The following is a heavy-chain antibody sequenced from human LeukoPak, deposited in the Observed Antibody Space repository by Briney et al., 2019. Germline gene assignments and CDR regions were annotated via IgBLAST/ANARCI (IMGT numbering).Heavy chain of an antibody. CDR2: INHNGNVN. D-gene: IGHD3-16*01. J-gene: IGHJ6*02. CDR3: ARGGGLDV. CDR1: GFTFSNHA. Sequence: GGSLRLSCAASGFTFSNHAMNWARQAPGKGLEWVASINHNGNVNYYVDSVKGRFTISRDSAKNSLYLQMSNLRAEDTAVYFCARGGGLDVWGQGATVTVSS. V-gene: IGHV3-7*03.